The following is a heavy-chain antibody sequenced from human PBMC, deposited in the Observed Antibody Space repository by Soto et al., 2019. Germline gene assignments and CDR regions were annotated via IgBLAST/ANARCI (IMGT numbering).Heavy chain of an antibody. V-gene: IGHV3-30*18. CDR2: ISSDGSNK. J-gene: IGHJ4*02. Sequence: QVQLVESGGGVVKPGRSLRISCAASGFSFSNYGMHWVRQGPGRGLEWVSFISSDGSNKDYTDVLQDRLTISRDNSKNTPSLQMTNLTTEDTAGYYFSKHRHSSGWWYVDNGGQGTLVTVSA. CDR3: SKHRHSSGWWYVDN. D-gene: IGHD6-13*01. CDR1: GFSFSNYG.